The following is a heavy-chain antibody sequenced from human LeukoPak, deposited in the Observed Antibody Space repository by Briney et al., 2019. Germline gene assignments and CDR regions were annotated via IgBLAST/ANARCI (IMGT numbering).Heavy chain of an antibody. CDR2: ISYDGSNK. CDR1: GFTFSNAW. Sequence: GGSLRLSCAASGFTFSNAWMNWVRQAPGKGLEWVAVISYDGSNKYYADSVKGRFTISRDNSKNTLYLQMNSLRAEDTAVYYCARDREQLVLYCYYGMDVWGQGTTVTVSS. D-gene: IGHD6-6*01. V-gene: IGHV3-30-3*01. CDR3: ARDREQLVLYCYYGMDV. J-gene: IGHJ6*02.